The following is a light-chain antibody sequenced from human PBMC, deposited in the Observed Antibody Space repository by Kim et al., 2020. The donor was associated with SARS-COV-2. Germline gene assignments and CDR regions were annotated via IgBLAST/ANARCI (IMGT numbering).Light chain of an antibody. CDR1: SSNIGSNN. CDR3: AVWDDSLKQGV. V-gene: IGLV1-44*01. Sequence: QSVLTQPPSASGTPGQRVTISCSGSSSNIGSNNVVWYQQLPGAAPNLLIYSNNQRRSGIPDRFSGSRSGTSASLAISGLQSGDEAAYYCAVWDDSLKQGVFGGGTQLTVL. CDR2: SNN. J-gene: IGLJ3*02.